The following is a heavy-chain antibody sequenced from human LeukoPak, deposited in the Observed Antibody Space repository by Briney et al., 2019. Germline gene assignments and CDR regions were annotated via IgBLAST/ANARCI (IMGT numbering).Heavy chain of an antibody. Sequence: PGGSLRLSCAASGLSVSDYWMTWVRQAPGKGLEWVANIKQDGSEKTYVDSVKGRFTISRDNAKNSLYLQMNSLRDEDTAMYYCVRDGGTDWYDPWGQGTLVTVFS. CDR3: VRDGGTDWYDP. CDR2: IKQDGSEK. D-gene: IGHD3-16*01. CDR1: GLSVSDYW. J-gene: IGHJ5*02. V-gene: IGHV3-7*01.